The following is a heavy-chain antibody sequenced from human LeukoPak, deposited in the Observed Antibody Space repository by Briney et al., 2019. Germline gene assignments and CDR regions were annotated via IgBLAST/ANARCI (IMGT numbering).Heavy chain of an antibody. CDR1: GGSISSYY. D-gene: IGHD6-13*01. V-gene: IGHV4-59*08. CDR2: IYYSGST. CDR3: TVASGSYWYFDL. Sequence: SETLSLTCTVPGGSISSYYWSWIRQPPGKGLEWIGFIYYSGSTNYNPSLKSRLTISVDTSKSQFSLRLSSVTAADTAVYYCTVASGSYWYFDLWGRGTLVTVSS. J-gene: IGHJ2*01.